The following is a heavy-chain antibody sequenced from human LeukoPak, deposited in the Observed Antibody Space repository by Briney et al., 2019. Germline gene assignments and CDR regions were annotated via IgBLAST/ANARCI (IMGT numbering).Heavy chain of an antibody. CDR1: GGSISSRDYS. CDR3: ASEQLVGTYFDY. V-gene: IGHV4-30-2*02. CDR2: VYHGGTT. Sequence: PSETLSLTCAVSGGSISSRDYSWSWIRLPPGKGLEWIGSVYHGGTTYYNPSLKSRVTISEDTSKNQFSLKLSSVTAADTAVYYCASEQLVGTYFDYWGQGTLVTVSS. D-gene: IGHD6-13*01. J-gene: IGHJ4*02.